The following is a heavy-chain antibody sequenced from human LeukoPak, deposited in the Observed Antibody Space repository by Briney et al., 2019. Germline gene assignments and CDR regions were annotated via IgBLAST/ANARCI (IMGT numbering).Heavy chain of an antibody. CDR3: AREVIVVPKRDPTGFDP. J-gene: IGHJ5*02. D-gene: IGHD3-22*01. V-gene: IGHV4-59*01. CDR1: GGSISSYY. CDR2: IYYSGST. Sequence: PSETLSLTCTVSGGSISSYYWSWIRQPPGKGLEWIGYIYYSGSTNYNPSLKSRVTISVDTSKNQFSLKLSPVTAADTAVYYRAREVIVVPKRDPTGFDPWGQGTLVTVSS.